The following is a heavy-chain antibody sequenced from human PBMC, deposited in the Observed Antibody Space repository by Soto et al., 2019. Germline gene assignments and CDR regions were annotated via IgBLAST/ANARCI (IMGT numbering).Heavy chain of an antibody. CDR2: VSGSGGTT. Sequence: EVQLLDSGGGLVQPGGSLRLSCAASGFTFSSSAMSWVRQAPGKWLEWVSAVSGSGGTTYYADSVRGRFTISRDNSKNPLYLQMTSLRAEDTAIYFCARCTVDTIVTSGWCHYLDPWGQGTLVTVSS. D-gene: IGHD6-19*01. CDR3: ARCTVDTIVTSGWCHYLDP. CDR1: GFTFSSSA. V-gene: IGHV3-23*01. J-gene: IGHJ5*02.